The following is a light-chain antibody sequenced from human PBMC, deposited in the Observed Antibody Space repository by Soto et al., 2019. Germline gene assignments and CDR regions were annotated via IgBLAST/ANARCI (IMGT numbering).Light chain of an antibody. V-gene: IGKV3-11*01. J-gene: IGKJ5*01. CDR1: QSVSSY. CDR2: DAS. CDR3: QQRSNWPRGT. Sequence: EIVLTPSPAPLSFSPGERATPSCRASQSVSSYLAWYQQKPGQAPRLLIYDASNRATGIPARFSGSGSGTDFTLTISSLEPEDFAVYYCQQRSNWPRGTFGQGTRLEIK.